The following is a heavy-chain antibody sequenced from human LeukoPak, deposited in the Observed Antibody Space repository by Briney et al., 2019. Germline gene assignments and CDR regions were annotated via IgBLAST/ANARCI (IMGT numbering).Heavy chain of an antibody. CDR3: ASGSSTVKYYYGIDV. CDR1: GASISSSSYY. Sequence: SETLSLTCTVSGASISSSSYYWGWICQSPGKGLEWIGSIYYSGSTYFNPSLKSRVTMSVDTSKNHFSLKLTSVTAADTAVYYCASGSSTVKYYYGIDVWGRGTTVTVSS. CDR2: IYYSGST. V-gene: IGHV4-39*02. J-gene: IGHJ6*02. D-gene: IGHD4-17*01.